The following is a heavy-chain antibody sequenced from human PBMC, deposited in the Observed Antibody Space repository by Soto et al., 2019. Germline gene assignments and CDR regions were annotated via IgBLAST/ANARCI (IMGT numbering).Heavy chain of an antibody. Sequence: QVQLVQSGAEEKKPGVSVKVACKASGYTFTSYAMHWVRQAPGQRLEWMGWSNAGNGNTKYSQKFQGRVTITRDTSASTAYMELSSLRSEDTAVYYCARSIVAVTALDYWGQGTLVTVSS. D-gene: IGHD2-21*02. CDR2: SNAGNGNT. V-gene: IGHV1-3*05. J-gene: IGHJ4*02. CDR1: GYTFTSYA. CDR3: ARSIVAVTALDY.